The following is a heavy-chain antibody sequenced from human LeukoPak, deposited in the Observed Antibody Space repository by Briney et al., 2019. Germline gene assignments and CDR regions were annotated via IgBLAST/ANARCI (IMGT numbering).Heavy chain of an antibody. J-gene: IGHJ6*03. V-gene: IGHV1-18*01. D-gene: IGHD3-3*01. Sequence: ASVKVSCKASGYTFTSYGISWVRQAPGQGLEWMGWISAYNGNTNYAQKLQGRVTMTTDTSTSTAYMELRSLRSDDTAVYYCARKYYDFWSGYQAGRDYYYYMDVWGKGTTVTVSS. CDR3: ARKYYDFWSGYQAGRDYYYYMDV. CDR1: GYTFTSYG. CDR2: ISAYNGNT.